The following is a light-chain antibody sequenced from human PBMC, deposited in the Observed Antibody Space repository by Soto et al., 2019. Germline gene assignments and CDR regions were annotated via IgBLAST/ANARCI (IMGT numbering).Light chain of an antibody. CDR2: EVN. CDR1: TSDIGTYNY. V-gene: IGLV2-14*01. CDR3: NSMTISSTSRYV. J-gene: IGLJ1*01. Sequence: QSALTQPAAVSGSPGESITISCTGTTSDIGTYNYVSWFQQYSGKAPKLLIYEVNNRPSGVSNRFSGSQSGNSAFLTISGLQAEDEADYYCNSMTISSTSRYVFGTGTKLTVL.